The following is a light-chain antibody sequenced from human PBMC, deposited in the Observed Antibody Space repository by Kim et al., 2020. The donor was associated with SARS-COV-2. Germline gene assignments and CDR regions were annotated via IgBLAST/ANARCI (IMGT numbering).Light chain of an antibody. CDR3: FSYAGSTYV. J-gene: IGLJ1*01. Sequence: QSALTQPPSASGSPGQSVTISCTGTSSDVGGYNYVSWYQQHHGKAPKLMIYEVNKRPSGVPDRFSGSKSGSTASLTVSGLQAEDEADYYCFSYAGSTYVFGTGTKVTVL. CDR2: EVN. V-gene: IGLV2-8*01. CDR1: SSDVGGYNY.